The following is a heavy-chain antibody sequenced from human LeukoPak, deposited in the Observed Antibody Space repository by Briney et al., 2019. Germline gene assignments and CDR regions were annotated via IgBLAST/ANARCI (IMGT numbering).Heavy chain of an antibody. Sequence: SETLSLTCAVYGGSFRGYYWSWIRQPPGKGLEWIGEINHSGSTNYNPSLKSRVTISVDTSKNQFSLKLSSVTAADTAVYYCARGVGSSSSLSWFDPWGQGTLVTVSS. CDR2: INHSGST. CDR3: ARGVGSSSSLSWFDP. V-gene: IGHV4-34*01. J-gene: IGHJ5*02. D-gene: IGHD6-6*01. CDR1: GGSFRGYY.